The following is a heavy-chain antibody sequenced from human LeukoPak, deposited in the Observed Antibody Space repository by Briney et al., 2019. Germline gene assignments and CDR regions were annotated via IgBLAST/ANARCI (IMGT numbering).Heavy chain of an antibody. CDR2: MNPNSGNT. D-gene: IGHD6-19*01. J-gene: IGHJ5*02. CDR1: GYTFTSYY. CDR3: ATNTHGTSIAVAAPQGSWFDP. V-gene: IGHV1-8*02. Sequence: GASVKVSCKASGYTFTSYYMHWVRQAPRQGLEWMGWMNPNSGNTGYAQKFQGRVTMTRNTSISTAYMELSSLRSEDTAVYYCATNTHGTSIAVAAPQGSWFDPWGQGTLVTVSS.